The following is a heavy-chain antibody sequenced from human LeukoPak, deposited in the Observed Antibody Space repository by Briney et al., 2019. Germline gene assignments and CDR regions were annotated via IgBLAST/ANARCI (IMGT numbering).Heavy chain of an antibody. Sequence: GASVKVSCKASGYTFTGYYMHWVRQAPGQGLEWMGWINPNSGGTGSAQKFQGRITITRDTSITTAYMELSRLRSDDTALYYCAREYDSSGLKAFDIWGQGTMVTVSS. D-gene: IGHD3-22*01. CDR2: INPNSGGT. V-gene: IGHV1-2*02. J-gene: IGHJ3*02. CDR3: AREYDSSGLKAFDI. CDR1: GYTFTGYY.